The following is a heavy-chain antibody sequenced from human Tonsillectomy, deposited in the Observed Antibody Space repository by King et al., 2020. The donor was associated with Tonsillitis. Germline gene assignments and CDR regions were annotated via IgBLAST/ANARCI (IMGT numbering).Heavy chain of an antibody. CDR1: GDTISSSFYY. D-gene: IGHD5-18*01. J-gene: IGHJ3*02. V-gene: IGHV4-39*01. CDR3: ARGNHRYSYGKDAFDI. CDR2: FHDSGST. Sequence: PLQESGPGLVKASETLSLTCTVSGDTISSSFYYWGWIRQPPGKGLEWIGSFHDSGSTYYNPSLKSRVTISVDTSKNQFSLKVTSVTAPDTAVYYCARGNHRYSYGKDAFDIWGQGTTVTVSS.